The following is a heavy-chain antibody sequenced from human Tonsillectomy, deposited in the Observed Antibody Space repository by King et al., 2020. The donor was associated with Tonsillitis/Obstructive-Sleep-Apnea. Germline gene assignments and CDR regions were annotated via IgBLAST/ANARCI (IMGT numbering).Heavy chain of an antibody. V-gene: IGHV3-64*01. CDR3: ARDQGLTIFGVVPYYYMDV. J-gene: IGHJ6*03. CDR2: ISGDGGGT. CDR1: GFTFSSYG. D-gene: IGHD3-3*01. Sequence: VQLVESGGGLVQPGGSLRLSCVASGFTFSSYGMHWVRQAPGKGLEYVSAISGDGGGTSYANSVKGRFTISRDNSNNTLYLQMGSLRAEDMGVYYCARDQGLTIFGVVPYYYMDVWGKGTTVTVSS.